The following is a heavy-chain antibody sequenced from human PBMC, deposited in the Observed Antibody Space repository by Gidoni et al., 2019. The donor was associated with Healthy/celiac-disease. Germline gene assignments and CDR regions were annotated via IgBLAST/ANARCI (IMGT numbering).Heavy chain of an antibody. V-gene: IGHV4-59*01. CDR2: IYYSGST. J-gene: IGHJ6*02. D-gene: IGHD3-3*01. CDR1: GGSISSYY. Sequence: QVQLQESGPGLVKPSETLSLTCPVSGGSISSYYWSWIRQPPGKGLEWIGYIYYSGSTNYNPSLKSRVTISVDTSKNQFSLKLSSVTAADTAVYYCARELGVVNYYYYGMDVWGQGTTVTVSS. CDR3: ARELGVVNYYYYGMDV.